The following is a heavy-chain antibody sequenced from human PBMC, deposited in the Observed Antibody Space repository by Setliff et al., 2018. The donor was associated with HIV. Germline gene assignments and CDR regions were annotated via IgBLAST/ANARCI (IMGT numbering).Heavy chain of an antibody. D-gene: IGHD7-27*01. Sequence: GGSLRLSCSGSGLTLSNYWMYWVRQAPGKGLGWVSLINTDGSRTDYADAVKGRFIISRDNGKSTLFLQMNSLTADDTAVYFCVRDRNGPLGWGQGTLVTVSS. CDR2: INTDGSRT. J-gene: IGHJ1*01. CDR1: GLTLSNYW. V-gene: IGHV3-74*01. CDR3: VRDRNGPLG.